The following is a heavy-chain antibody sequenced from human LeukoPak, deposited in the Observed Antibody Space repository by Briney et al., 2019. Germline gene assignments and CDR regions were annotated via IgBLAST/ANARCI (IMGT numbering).Heavy chain of an antibody. CDR3: ARALLVRNGYNYSPNYFDY. V-gene: IGHV3-53*01. J-gene: IGHJ4*02. CDR1: GLTVNSNY. CDR2: IYSGGTT. Sequence: VGSLRLSCAASGLTVNSNYMNWVRQAPGKGLQWVSVIYSGGTTYYAASVKGRFTISRDNSKNTLYLQMNSLRAEDTAVYYCARALLVRNGYNYSPNYFDYWGQGTLVTVSS. D-gene: IGHD5-24*01.